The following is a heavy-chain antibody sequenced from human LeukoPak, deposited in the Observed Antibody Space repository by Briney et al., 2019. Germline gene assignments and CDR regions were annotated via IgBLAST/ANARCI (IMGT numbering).Heavy chain of an antibody. V-gene: IGHV1-2*02. D-gene: IGHD6-19*01. J-gene: IGHJ5*02. Sequence: ASVKVSCKASGYTFTGYHMHWVRQAPGQGLEWMGWTNPNSGGTNYAQKFQGRVTMTRDTSISTAYMELSRLKSDDTAVYYCARNGDSSGWSDRWFDPWGQGTLVTVSS. CDR3: ARNGDSSGWSDRWFDP. CDR1: GYTFTGYH. CDR2: TNPNSGGT.